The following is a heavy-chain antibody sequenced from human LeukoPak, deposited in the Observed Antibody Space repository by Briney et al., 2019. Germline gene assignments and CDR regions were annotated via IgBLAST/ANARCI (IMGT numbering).Heavy chain of an antibody. CDR3: ARDGDLTPAVPFDY. CDR1: RFIFSTYE. D-gene: IGHD6-25*01. V-gene: IGHV3-48*03. CDR2: ISSSGSTI. J-gene: IGHJ4*02. Sequence: GGSLRLSCAASRFIFSTYEMNWVRQAPGKGLEWVSYISSSGSTIYYADSVKGRFTTSRDNAKNSLYLQMNSLRAEDTAIYYCARDGDLTPAVPFDYWGQGALVTVSS.